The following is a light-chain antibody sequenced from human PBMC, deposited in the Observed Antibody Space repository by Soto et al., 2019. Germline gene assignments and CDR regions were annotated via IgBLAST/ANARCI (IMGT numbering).Light chain of an antibody. Sequence: QSVLTQPPSASGSPGQSVTISCTGTSGDIGGYNYVSWYQQHPGKAPKLLIYEVSKRPSGVPDRFSGSKSGNTASLTVSGTQAEDEAAYSCSSYVGTSTLVFGGGTKLTVL. J-gene: IGLJ2*01. CDR2: EVS. CDR1: SGDIGGYNY. V-gene: IGLV2-8*01. CDR3: SSYVGTSTLV.